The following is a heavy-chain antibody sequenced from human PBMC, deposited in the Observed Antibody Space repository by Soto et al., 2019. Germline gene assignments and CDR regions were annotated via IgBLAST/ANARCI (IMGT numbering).Heavy chain of an antibody. D-gene: IGHD3-10*01. CDR1: GGTFSSYA. J-gene: IGHJ6*02. CDR3: ARDSLKVLLWFGGVPDHGMDV. CDR2: IIPIFGTA. V-gene: IGHV1-69*01. Sequence: QVQLVQSGAEVKKPGSSVKVSCKASGGTFSSYAISWVRQAPGQGLEWMGGIIPIFGTANYAQKFQGRVTITADESTSTAYMELSSLRSEDTAVYYCARDSLKVLLWFGGVPDHGMDVWGQGTTVTVSS.